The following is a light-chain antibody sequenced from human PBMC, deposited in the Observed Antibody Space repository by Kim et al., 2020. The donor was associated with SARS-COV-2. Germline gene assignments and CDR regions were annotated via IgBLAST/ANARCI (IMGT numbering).Light chain of an antibody. CDR1: QIFSRN. J-gene: IGKJ4*01. V-gene: IGKV3-20*01. CDR2: GAS. Sequence: SPGERAPLVCRASQIFSRNLAWYQHKPGQAPRLLIYGASTRATGIPDRFSGSGSGTDFTLTISRLEPEDFAVYYCQQYVTSPLTFGGGTKVDIK. CDR3: QQYVTSPLT.